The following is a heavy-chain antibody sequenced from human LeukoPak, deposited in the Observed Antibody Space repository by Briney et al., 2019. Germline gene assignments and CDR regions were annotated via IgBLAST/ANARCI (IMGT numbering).Heavy chain of an antibody. D-gene: IGHD3-3*01. Sequence: PSETLSLTCTVSGGSISSYYWIWIRQPAGKGREWIGRIYTSGSTNYNPSLKSRVTMSVDTSKNQFSLKLSSVTAADTAVYYCARETLYYDFWSGYYNYWGQGTMVTVSS. CDR3: ARETLYYDFWSGYYNY. CDR1: GGSISSYY. V-gene: IGHV4-4*07. J-gene: IGHJ4*02. CDR2: IYTSGST.